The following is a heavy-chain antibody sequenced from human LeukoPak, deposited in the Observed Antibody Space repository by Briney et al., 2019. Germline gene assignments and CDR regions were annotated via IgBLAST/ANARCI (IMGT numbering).Heavy chain of an antibody. D-gene: IGHD6-19*01. CDR1: GGSISSSSYY. Sequence: SETLSLTCTVSGGSISSSSYYWGWIRQPPGKGLEWIGSIYYSGSTYYNPSLKSRVAISVDTSKNQFSLKLSSVTAADTAVYYCARGQWTAFDIWGQGTMVTVSS. J-gene: IGHJ3*02. CDR2: IYYSGST. V-gene: IGHV4-39*01. CDR3: ARGQWTAFDI.